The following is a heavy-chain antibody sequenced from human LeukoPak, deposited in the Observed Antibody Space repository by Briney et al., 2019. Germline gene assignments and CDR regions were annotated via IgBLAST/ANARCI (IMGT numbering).Heavy chain of an antibody. J-gene: IGHJ6*03. CDR3: TRDGYNPYDMDFERYYYYYMDV. CDR1: GYSISSGFY. CDR2: IYHSGST. D-gene: IGHD3-22*01. V-gene: IGHV4-38-2*02. Sequence: SETLSLTCTVSGYSISSGFYWGWIRQPPGKGLECIGSIYHSGSTYYNPSLKSRVTISVNTSKNQFSLKLSSVTAADTAVYYCTRDGYNPYDMDFERYYYYYMDVWGKGTTVTVSS.